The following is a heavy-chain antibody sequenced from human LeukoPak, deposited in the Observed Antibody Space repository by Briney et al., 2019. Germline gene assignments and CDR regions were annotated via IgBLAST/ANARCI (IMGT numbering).Heavy chain of an antibody. J-gene: IGHJ4*02. CDR1: GFTFVSYR. CDR3: ARESQLQSSHIDY. V-gene: IGHV3-74*01. CDR2: INTDGTKT. Sequence: GGSLRLSCAASGFTFVSYRMHWVRQAPAKGLVWVSHINTDGTKTSHADSVKGRYTISRDNAKNTLYLQMNSLRAEDTAVYYCARESQLQSSHIDYWGQGTLVTVSS. D-gene: IGHD5-24*01.